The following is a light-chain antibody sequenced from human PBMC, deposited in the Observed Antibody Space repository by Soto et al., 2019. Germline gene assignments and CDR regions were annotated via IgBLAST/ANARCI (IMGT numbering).Light chain of an antibody. CDR3: QQYGSLSCT. V-gene: IGKV3-20*01. J-gene: IGKJ1*01. CDR2: AAS. Sequence: EIVLTQSPGTLSLSPGERATLSCRASQNVDSNYLAWYQQKPGQAPRIIIFAASSRATGIPDRFSGSGSGTDFTLTISRLEPEDFAVYYCQQYGSLSCTFGQGTKVEIK. CDR1: QNVDSNY.